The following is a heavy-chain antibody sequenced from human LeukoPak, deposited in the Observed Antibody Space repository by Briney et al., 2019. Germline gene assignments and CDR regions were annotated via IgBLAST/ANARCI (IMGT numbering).Heavy chain of an antibody. Sequence: SVKVSCQACSGTFSSYTISWVRQAPGQGLEWMGRIIPILGIANYAQKFQGRVTITADKSTSTAYMELSSLRSEDTAVYYCARSGYQWRFFDYWGQGTLVTVSS. V-gene: IGHV1-69*02. D-gene: IGHD3-3*01. CDR3: ARSGYQWRFFDY. CDR1: SGTFSSYT. J-gene: IGHJ4*02. CDR2: IIPILGIA.